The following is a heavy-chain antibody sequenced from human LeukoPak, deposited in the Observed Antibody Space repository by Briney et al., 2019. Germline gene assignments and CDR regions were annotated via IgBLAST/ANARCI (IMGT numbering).Heavy chain of an antibody. CDR3: ARLACSGGKCYSIIKYYFDY. V-gene: IGHV4-38-2*01. CDR2: IYDSGTT. J-gene: IGHJ4*02. Sequence: SETLSLTCAVFGYSISSGYYWGWIRQPRGKGLEWIGSIYDSGTTYYNPSLKSRVTISVDTSKNQFSLKLSSVTAADTAVYYCARLACSGGKCYSIIKYYFDYWGQGTLVTVSS. D-gene: IGHD2-15*01. CDR1: GYSISSGYY.